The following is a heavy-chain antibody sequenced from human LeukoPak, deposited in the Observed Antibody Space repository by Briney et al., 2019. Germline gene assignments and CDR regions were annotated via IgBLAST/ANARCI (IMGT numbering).Heavy chain of an antibody. D-gene: IGHD3-10*01. CDR2: IGSITDGI. J-gene: IGHJ6*02. V-gene: IGHV3-48*04. CDR1: GFSFSIYS. CDR3: AIPPLSGTGSSRPLAGVDA. Sequence: GGSLRLSCAASGFSFSIYSMNWVRQAPGKGLEWVSYIGSITDGITRYADSVKGRFTISRDNAKNSLYLQMNSLRAEDTAVYYCAIPPLSGTGSSRPLAGVDAWSQGTTVTVSS.